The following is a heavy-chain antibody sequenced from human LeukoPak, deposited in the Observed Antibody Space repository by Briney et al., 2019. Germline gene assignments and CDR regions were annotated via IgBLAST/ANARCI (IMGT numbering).Heavy chain of an antibody. CDR1: GGSFSGYC. V-gene: IGHV4-34*01. CDR3: ARAARRSYYNG. D-gene: IGHD3-10*01. J-gene: IGHJ4*02. CDR2: INHSGST. Sequence: PSETLPLTCAVYGGSFSGYCWSWIRQPPGKGLEWIGEINHSGSTNYNPSLKSRVTISVDTSKNQFSLKLSSVTAADTAVYYCARAARRSYYNGWGQGTLVTVSS.